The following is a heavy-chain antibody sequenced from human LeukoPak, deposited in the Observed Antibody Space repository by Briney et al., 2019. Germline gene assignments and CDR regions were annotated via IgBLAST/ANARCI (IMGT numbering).Heavy chain of an antibody. Sequence: SETLSLTCAVSGGSISSGGYSWSWIRQPPGKGLEWIGSIYYSGSTYYNPSLKSRVTISVDTSKNQFSLKLSSVTAADTAVYYCARQGAWYQWGQGTLVTVSS. V-gene: IGHV4-30-2*03. CDR3: ARQGAWYQ. D-gene: IGHD2-2*01. CDR2: IYYSGST. CDR1: GGSISSGGYS. J-gene: IGHJ4*02.